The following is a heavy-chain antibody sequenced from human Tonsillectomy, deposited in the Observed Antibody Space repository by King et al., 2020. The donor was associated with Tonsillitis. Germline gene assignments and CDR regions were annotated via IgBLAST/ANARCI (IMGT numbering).Heavy chain of an antibody. CDR3: ARVTFHLWGSHRPSGYFDF. J-gene: IGHJ4*02. CDR1: GGSFSGYY. D-gene: IGHD3-16*02. CDR2: INHSGST. Sequence: QVQLQQWGAGLLKPSETLSLHCAVYGGSFSGYYWSWIRQPPGKGLEWIGEINHSGSTNYNPSLKSRVTISVDTSKNQFSLKLSSVTAADTAVYYCARVTFHLWGSHRPSGYFDFWGQGTLVTVSS. V-gene: IGHV4-34*01.